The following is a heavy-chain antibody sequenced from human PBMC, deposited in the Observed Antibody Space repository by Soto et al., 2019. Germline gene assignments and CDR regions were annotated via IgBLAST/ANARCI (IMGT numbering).Heavy chain of an antibody. J-gene: IGHJ5*02. D-gene: IGHD4-17*01. CDR1: GFTFSTYW. CDR3: ARGQRALITYGPFDP. V-gene: IGHV3-7*03. CDR2: VKQDGSER. Sequence: GGSLRLSCAASGFTFSTYWMCWVRQAPGKGLEWVANVKQDGSERYYADSVKGRFTISRDDSKNTLFLHMNSLRAADTAVYYCARGQRALITYGPFDPWGQGTLVTVS.